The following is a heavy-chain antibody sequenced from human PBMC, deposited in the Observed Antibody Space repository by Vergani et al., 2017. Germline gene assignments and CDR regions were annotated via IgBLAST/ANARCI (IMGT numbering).Heavy chain of an antibody. CDR2: INNDGHT. CDR1: GESFSSFY. V-gene: IGHV4-34*02. D-gene: IGHD3-10*01. Sequence: QVQLQQWGAGVVKPSGTLSLTFAVFGESFSSFYWSWIRQPPGKGLEWIGEINNDGHTNYSPSLESRVTVARDTAKNQFSLNLMSVTAADTAMYYCAVRQRVNLVGGEIVTKRTFDYWSQGSLVTVSS. CDR3: AVRQRVNLVGGEIVTKRTFDY. J-gene: IGHJ4*02.